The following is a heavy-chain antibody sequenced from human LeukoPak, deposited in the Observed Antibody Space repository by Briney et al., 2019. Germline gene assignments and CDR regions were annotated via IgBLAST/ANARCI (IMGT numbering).Heavy chain of an antibody. CDR1: GYSFTSYW. V-gene: IGHV5-51*01. CDR3: ARLDLDSSGPTWFDP. J-gene: IGHJ5*02. Sequence: GESLKISCKGSGYSFTSYWIGLVRQMPGKGVGLMGIIYPVDSDTSYSPFLQGQVTISADNSISTAYLQRSRLKASDTGIYYCARLDLDSSGPTWFDPWGQGTLVTVSS. D-gene: IGHD3-22*01. CDR2: IYPVDSDT.